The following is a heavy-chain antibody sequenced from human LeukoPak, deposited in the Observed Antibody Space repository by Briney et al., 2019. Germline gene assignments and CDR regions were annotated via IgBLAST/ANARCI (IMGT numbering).Heavy chain of an antibody. V-gene: IGHV4-59*01. J-gene: IGHJ6*02. CDR1: GGSFSTYY. CDR3: ARDHQAYSSGYYGMDV. CDR2: IYYNGVT. D-gene: IGHD6-19*01. Sequence: SETLSLTCTVSGGSFSTYYWTWIRQPPGKGLEWIGYIYYNGVTNYNPSLKSRVTISVDTSKNQFSLKLSSVTAADTAVYYCARDHQAYSSGYYGMDVWGQGTTVTVSS.